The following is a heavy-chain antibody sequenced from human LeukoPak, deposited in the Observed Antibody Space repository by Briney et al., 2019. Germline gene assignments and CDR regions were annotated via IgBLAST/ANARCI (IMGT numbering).Heavy chain of an antibody. D-gene: IGHD3-22*01. J-gene: IGHJ4*02. V-gene: IGHV1-2*06. CDR2: INPNSGGT. CDR1: GYTFTVYY. Sequence: ASVKVSCKASGYTFTVYYIHWVRQAPGQGLEWTGRINPNSGGTNYAQKFQGRVTMTRDTSISTAYMELSRLRSDDTAVYYCARYYYDNSGYRGDYWGQGTLVTVSS. CDR3: ARYYYDNSGYRGDY.